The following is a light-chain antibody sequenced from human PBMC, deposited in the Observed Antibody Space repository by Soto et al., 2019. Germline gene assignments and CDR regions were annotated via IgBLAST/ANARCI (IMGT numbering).Light chain of an antibody. CDR3: SSYTSRSTLYV. J-gene: IGLJ1*01. Sequence: QSVLTQPPPASGSPGQSVAISCTGTSSDIGGYNYVSWYQQHPGKAPKLMVYEVTNRPSGVSDRFSGSKSGNTASLTISGLQADDEGYYYCSSYTSRSTLYVFGTGTKVTVL. V-gene: IGLV2-14*01. CDR1: SSDIGGYNY. CDR2: EVT.